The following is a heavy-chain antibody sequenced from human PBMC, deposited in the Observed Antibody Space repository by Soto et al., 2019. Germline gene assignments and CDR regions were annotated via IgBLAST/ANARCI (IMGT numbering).Heavy chain of an antibody. CDR1: GFTFSSYS. Sequence: EVQLVESGGGLVKPGGSLRLSCAASGFTFSSYSMNWVRQAPGKGLEWVSSISSSSSYIYYADSVKGRFTISRDNAKNSLYLQMNSLRAEDTAVYYCARDYSQGSSWYFREYYYYGMDVWGQGTTVTVSS. D-gene: IGHD6-13*01. CDR2: ISSSSSYI. V-gene: IGHV3-21*01. CDR3: ARDYSQGSSWYFREYYYYGMDV. J-gene: IGHJ6*02.